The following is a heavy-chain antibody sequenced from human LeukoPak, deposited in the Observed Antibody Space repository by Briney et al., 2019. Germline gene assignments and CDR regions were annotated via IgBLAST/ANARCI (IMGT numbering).Heavy chain of an antibody. D-gene: IGHD3-22*01. CDR3: AKAESSGYYPYYFDY. CDR1: GFTFDDYA. Sequence: GGSLRLSCAASGFTFDDYAMHWVRHAPGKGLEWVSGISWNSGSIGYADSVKGRFTISRDNAKNSLYLQMNSLRAKDTALYYCAKAESSGYYPYYFDYWGQGTLVTVSS. CDR2: ISWNSGSI. V-gene: IGHV3-9*01. J-gene: IGHJ4*02.